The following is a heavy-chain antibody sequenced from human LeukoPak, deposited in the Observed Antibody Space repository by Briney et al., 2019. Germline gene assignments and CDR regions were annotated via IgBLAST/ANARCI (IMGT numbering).Heavy chain of an antibody. CDR2: ISAYNGNT. CDR1: GYTFTSYG. V-gene: IGHV1-18*01. D-gene: IGHD4-11*01. CDR3: ARLRLTVGDQENYYGMDV. J-gene: IGHJ6*02. Sequence: ASVKVSCKASGYTFTSYGISWVRQAPGQGLEWMGWISAYNGNTNYAQKLQGRVTMTRNTSISTAYMELSSLRSEDTAVYYCARLRLTVGDQENYYGMDVWGQGTTVTVSS.